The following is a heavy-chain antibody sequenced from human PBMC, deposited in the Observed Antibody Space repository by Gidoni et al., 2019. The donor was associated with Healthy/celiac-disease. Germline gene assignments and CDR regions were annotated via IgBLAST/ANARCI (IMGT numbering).Heavy chain of an antibody. V-gene: IGHV3-9*01. Sequence: EVQLVESGGGLVQPGRSLRLSCAASGFTFDDYAMHWVRQAPGKGLEWVSGISGNSGSIGYADSVKGRFTISRDNAKNSLYLQMNSLRAEDTALYYCAKDTSYYYDSSGSNGLSYWGQGTLVTVSS. D-gene: IGHD3-22*01. CDR1: GFTFDDYA. J-gene: IGHJ4*02. CDR2: ISGNSGSI. CDR3: AKDTSYYYDSSGSNGLSY.